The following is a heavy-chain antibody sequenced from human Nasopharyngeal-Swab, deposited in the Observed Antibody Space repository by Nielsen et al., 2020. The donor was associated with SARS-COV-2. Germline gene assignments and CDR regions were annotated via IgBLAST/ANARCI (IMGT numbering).Heavy chain of an antibody. Sequence: SETLSLTCTVSGGTISSYNWSWIRQPPGKGLEWIGYIYYSRSTNYNPSLKSRVTISVDTSKNQFSLKLSSVTAADTAVYYCARGQLWLDYWGQGTLVTVSS. CDR2: IYYSRST. J-gene: IGHJ4*02. D-gene: IGHD5-18*01. CDR3: ARGQLWLDY. CDR1: GGTISSYN. V-gene: IGHV4-59*01.